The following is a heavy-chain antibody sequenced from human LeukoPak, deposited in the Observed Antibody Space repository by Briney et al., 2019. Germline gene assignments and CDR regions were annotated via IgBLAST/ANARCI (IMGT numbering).Heavy chain of an antibody. CDR3: ARVDYSYYYMDV. V-gene: IGHV4-39*01. Sequence: SETLSLTCTVSGGSISSSSYYWGWIRQPPGKGLERIGVIYYSGSTNYNPSLKSRVTISVHTSKNQFSLKLSSVTAADTALYSCARVDYSYYYMDVWGKGTTVTVSS. CDR2: IYYSGST. J-gene: IGHJ6*03. CDR1: GGSISSSSYY.